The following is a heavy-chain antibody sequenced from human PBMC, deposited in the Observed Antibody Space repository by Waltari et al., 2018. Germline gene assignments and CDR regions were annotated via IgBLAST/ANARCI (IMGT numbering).Heavy chain of an antibody. CDR3: ARGRAVRSGPFDS. J-gene: IGHJ5*01. CDR2: ISNTSSYI. D-gene: IGHD1-26*01. V-gene: IGHV3-21*02. CDR1: GVLFGLST. Sequence: EVQLVESWGGLVKPGGSLSLSCAASGVLFGLSTITWVRQAPGKGLEWVSSISNTSSYIYYADSVKGRFTISRDNANNSLYLQMSSLRAEDTAIYYCARGRAVRSGPFDSWGQGTLVTVSS.